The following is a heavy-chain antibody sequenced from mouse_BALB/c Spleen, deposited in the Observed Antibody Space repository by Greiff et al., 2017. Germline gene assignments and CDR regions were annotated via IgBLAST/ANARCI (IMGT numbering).Heavy chain of an antibody. Sequence: QVQLQQSGAELVMPGASVKMSCKASGYTFTDYWMHWVKQRPGQGLEWIGAIDTSDSYTSYNQKFKGKATLTVDESSSTAYMQLSSLTSEDSAVYYCARNPPTATGAWFAYWGQGTLVTVSA. J-gene: IGHJ3*01. CDR1: GYTFTDYW. CDR3: ARNPPTATGAWFAY. V-gene: IGHV1-69*01. D-gene: IGHD1-2*01. CDR2: IDTSDSYT.